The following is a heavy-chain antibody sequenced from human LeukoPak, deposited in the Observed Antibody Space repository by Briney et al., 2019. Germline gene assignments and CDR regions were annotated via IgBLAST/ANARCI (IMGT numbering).Heavy chain of an antibody. CDR2: INPNSGGT. CDR3: ARDPPSPDIVEVYLYYFDY. Sequence: ASVKVSCKASGYTFTGYYMHWVRQAPGQGLEWMGRINPNSGGTNYAQKFQGRVTMTRDTSISTAYMELSRLRSDDTAVYYCARDPPSPDIVEVYLYYFDYWGQGTLVTVSS. D-gene: IGHD5-12*01. V-gene: IGHV1-2*06. CDR1: GYTFTGYY. J-gene: IGHJ4*02.